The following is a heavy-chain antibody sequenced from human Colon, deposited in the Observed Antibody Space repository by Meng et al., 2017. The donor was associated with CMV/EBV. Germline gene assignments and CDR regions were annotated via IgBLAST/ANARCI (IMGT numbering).Heavy chain of an antibody. CDR3: AKAPIWVAVAGVLDS. CDR1: GFMFVAHG. CDR2: ISASDFRT. J-gene: IGHJ4*02. Sequence: GESLKISCKASGFMFVAHGLHWVRQAPGKGPEWVSSISASDFRTSYADSVRGRFTISRDNSKNTLYLQMDILRAEDTAVYYCAKAPIWVAVAGVLDSWGQGTLVTVSS. V-gene: IGHV3-23*01. D-gene: IGHD6-19*01.